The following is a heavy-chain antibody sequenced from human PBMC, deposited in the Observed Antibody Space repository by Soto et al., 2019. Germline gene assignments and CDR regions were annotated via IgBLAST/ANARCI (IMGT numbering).Heavy chain of an antibody. CDR3: ARGGSYWARRHYFDS. V-gene: IGHV1-8*02. D-gene: IGHD2-8*02. J-gene: IGHJ4*02. Sequence: QVQLVQSGAEMKKPGASVKVSCKASGYTFTSYDINWVRQAAGQGPEWMGSVTPRNGDTAFAQKYQGRVTVTSNTPMSTGYMELSNLRSDDTAVYYCARGGSYWARRHYFDSGGQGTLVTVSS. CDR1: GYTFTSYD. CDR2: VTPRNGDT.